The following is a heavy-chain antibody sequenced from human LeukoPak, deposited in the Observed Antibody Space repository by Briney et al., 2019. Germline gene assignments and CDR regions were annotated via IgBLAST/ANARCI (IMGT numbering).Heavy chain of an antibody. Sequence: GGSLRLSCAASGFTFSSYTMNWVRQAPGKGLEWVSGISGSAKSTYYADSVKGRFTISRDNSKNTLYLQMNSLRAEDTAVYYCAKDAGYDYWGQGILVTVSS. J-gene: IGHJ4*02. V-gene: IGHV3-23*01. CDR3: AKDAGYDY. D-gene: IGHD2-15*01. CDR1: GFTFSSYT. CDR2: ISGSAKST.